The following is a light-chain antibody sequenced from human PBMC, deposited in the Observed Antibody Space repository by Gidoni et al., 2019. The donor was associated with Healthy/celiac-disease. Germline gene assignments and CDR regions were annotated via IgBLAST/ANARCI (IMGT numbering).Light chain of an antibody. CDR1: QSVSSSY. Sequence: EMVFTQSPGTLSLSPGERATLSCRGSQSVSSSYLAWYQQKPGQAPRLLIKGASSRATGIPDRFSGSGSGTDFTLTISRLEPEDFAVYYCQQYGKRPGTFGPGTKVDIK. V-gene: IGKV3-20*01. CDR2: GAS. J-gene: IGKJ3*01. CDR3: QQYGKRPGT.